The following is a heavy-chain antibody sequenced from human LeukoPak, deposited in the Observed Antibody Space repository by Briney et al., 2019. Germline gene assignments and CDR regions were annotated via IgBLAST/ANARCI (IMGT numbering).Heavy chain of an antibody. J-gene: IGHJ4*02. Sequence: ASVKVSCEASGYTFTGYYMHWVRQAPGQGLEWMGWINPNSGGTDYAQKLQGRITMTRDTSISPAYMELSRLRSDDTAVYHCASSAGGYSYGFPFDFWGQGTLVTVSS. V-gene: IGHV1-2*02. CDR2: INPNSGGT. CDR1: GYTFTGYY. D-gene: IGHD5-18*01. CDR3: ASSAGGYSYGFPFDF.